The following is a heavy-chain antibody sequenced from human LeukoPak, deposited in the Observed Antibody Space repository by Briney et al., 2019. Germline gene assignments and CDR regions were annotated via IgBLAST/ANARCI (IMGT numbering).Heavy chain of an antibody. J-gene: IGHJ4*02. D-gene: IGHD2-2*01. Sequence: SETLSLTCAVYGGSFSGYYWSWIRQPPGKGLEWIGEINHSGSTNYNPSLKSRVTISVDTSKNQFSLKLSSVTAADTAVYYCARVSAAMVSYDYWGQGALVTVSS. CDR1: GGSFSGYY. CDR3: ARVSAAMVSYDY. V-gene: IGHV4-34*01. CDR2: INHSGST.